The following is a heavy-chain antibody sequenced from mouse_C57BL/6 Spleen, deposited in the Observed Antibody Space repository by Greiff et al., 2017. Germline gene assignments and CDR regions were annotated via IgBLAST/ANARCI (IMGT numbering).Heavy chain of an antibody. CDR1: GYAFSSSW. Sequence: VQLLHSGPELVKPGASVKISCKASGYAFSSSWMNWVKQRPGQGLEWIGRIYPDDGDTNYNGKFTSKATLTADKSSSTAYMQLSSLTSEDSAVYGGARERRLGVPIDYWGQGTTLTVSS. J-gene: IGHJ2*01. D-gene: IGHD3-1*01. V-gene: IGHV1-82*01. CDR3: ARERRLGVPIDY. CDR2: IYPDDGDT.